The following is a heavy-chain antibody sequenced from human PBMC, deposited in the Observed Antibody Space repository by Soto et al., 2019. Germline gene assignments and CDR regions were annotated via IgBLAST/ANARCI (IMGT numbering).Heavy chain of an antibody. V-gene: IGHV3-15*01. CDR2: IKSKTDGGTT. D-gene: IGHD2-8*01. J-gene: IGHJ4*02. CDR3: TTGSTSTKNY. CDR1: GFTFSNAW. Sequence: EVQLVESGGGLVIPGGSLRLSCAASGFTFSNAWLSWVRQAPGKGLEWVGRIKSKTDGGTTAYTAPVKGRFTISRDDSKNKLNLQMNSLKIEDTAVYYCTTGSTSTKNYWGQGTLVTVSS.